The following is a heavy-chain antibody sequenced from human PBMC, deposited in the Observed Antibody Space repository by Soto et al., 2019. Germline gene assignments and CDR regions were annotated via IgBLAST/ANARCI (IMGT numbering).Heavy chain of an antibody. CDR1: GGSLRNYY. D-gene: IGHD3-10*01. Sequence: QVQLQESGPRLVKPSETLSLTCTVSGGSLRNYYCSWCRQRPGKGLGRVAYINYRWGTSSHPSLQSRVTMSVSGSTEQRSLMLNSVTAADTAVYYGARQGFGDPRGLVDFWGQGTRVTLSS. CDR2: INYRWGT. CDR3: ARQGFGDPRGLVDF. J-gene: IGHJ6*02. V-gene: IGHV4-59*08.